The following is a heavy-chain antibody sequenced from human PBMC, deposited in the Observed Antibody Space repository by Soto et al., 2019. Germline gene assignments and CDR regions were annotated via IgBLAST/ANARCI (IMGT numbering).Heavy chain of an antibody. CDR2: IIPILGIA. V-gene: IGHV1-69*02. CDR1: GGTFSSYT. Sequence: QVQLVQSGAEVKKPGSSVKVSCKASGGTFSSYTISWVRQAPGQGLEWMGRIIPILGIANYAQKFQGRVTITADKSTSTAYMELSSLRSEDTAVYYCARALKSTYYDILTGYAYWGQGTLVTVSS. J-gene: IGHJ4*02. CDR3: ARALKSTYYDILTGYAY. D-gene: IGHD3-9*01.